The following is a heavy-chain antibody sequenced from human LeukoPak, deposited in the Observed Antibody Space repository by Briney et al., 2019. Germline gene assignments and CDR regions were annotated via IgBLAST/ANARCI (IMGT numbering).Heavy chain of an antibody. CDR1: GGSFSGNY. V-gene: IGHV4-34*01. D-gene: IGHD1-26*01. CDR2: INHSGSN. Sequence: SETLSLTCAVYGGSFSGNYWSWIRQPPGKGLEWIGEINHSGSNNYNPSLKSRVTISVDTSKNQFSLKLSSVTAADTAVYYCARGLVAEPSGSPRGGWFDPWGQGTLVTVSS. CDR3: ARGLVAEPSGSPRGGWFDP. J-gene: IGHJ5*02.